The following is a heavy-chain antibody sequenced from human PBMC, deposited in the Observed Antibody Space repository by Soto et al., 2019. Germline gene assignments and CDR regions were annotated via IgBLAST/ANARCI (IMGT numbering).Heavy chain of an antibody. CDR1: GGSISSSSYY. D-gene: IGHD4-17*01. CDR2: IYYSGST. Sequence: QLQLQESGPGLVKPSETLSLTCTVSGGSISSSSYYWGWIRQPPGKGLEWIGSIYYSGSTYYNPSLKGRVPTSEDTSKNQSSLKLSSVTAADTAVYYWANGYGDSLPDWFDPWGQGTLVTVSS. J-gene: IGHJ5*02. CDR3: ANGYGDSLPDWFDP. V-gene: IGHV4-39*01.